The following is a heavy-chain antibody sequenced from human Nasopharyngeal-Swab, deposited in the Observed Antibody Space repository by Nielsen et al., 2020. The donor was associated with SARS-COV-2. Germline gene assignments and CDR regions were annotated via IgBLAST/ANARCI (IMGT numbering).Heavy chain of an antibody. J-gene: IGHJ4*02. V-gene: IGHV3-73*01. Sequence: GGSLRLSFPPPGFPFIAIAIHWFRQPSGEGLEWVARIISIGNNYATAYSASVKGRSIIFRDDPTNTGYLQMNSLKTEDTAMYYCTRCGGGCYSGRDYWGQGTLVTVSS. D-gene: IGHD2-15*01. CDR2: IISIGNNYAT. CDR1: GFPFIAIA. CDR3: TRCGGGCYSGRDY.